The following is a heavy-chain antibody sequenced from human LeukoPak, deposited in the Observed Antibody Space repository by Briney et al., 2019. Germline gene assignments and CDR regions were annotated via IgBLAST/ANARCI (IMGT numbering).Heavy chain of an antibody. CDR3: ARTYSSSDEFDY. D-gene: IGHD6-13*01. CDR1: GYTFTSYY. V-gene: IGHV1-46*01. J-gene: IGHJ4*02. Sequence: GASVKVSCTASGYTFTSYYIHWVRQAPGQGLEWMGIINPSGGSTTYAQKFQGRVAMTGDTSTSRVYMEVSSLRSEDTAVYYCARTYSSSDEFDYWGQGTLVTVSS. CDR2: INPSGGST.